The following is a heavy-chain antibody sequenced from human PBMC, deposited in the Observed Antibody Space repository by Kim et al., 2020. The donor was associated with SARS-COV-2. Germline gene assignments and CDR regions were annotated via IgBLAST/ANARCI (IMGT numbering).Heavy chain of an antibody. Sequence: VKGRFTISRDNSKNSLYLQMSSLRAEDTAVYYCVKDLFGIAAAGSPGLYWGQGTLVTVSS. D-gene: IGHD6-13*01. CDR3: VKDLFGIAAAGSPGLY. V-gene: IGHV3-64D*09. J-gene: IGHJ4*02.